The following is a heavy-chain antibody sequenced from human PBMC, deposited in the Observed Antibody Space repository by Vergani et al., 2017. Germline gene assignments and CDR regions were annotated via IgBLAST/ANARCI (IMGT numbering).Heavy chain of an antibody. V-gene: IGHV3-33*01. Sequence: QVQLVESGGGVVQPGRSLRLSCAASGFTFSSYSMHWVRQAPGKGLEWVAVIWYDGSNKYYADSVKGRFTISRDNSKTTLYLQMNSLRAEDTAVYYCAGDAQTALELRDYYYYYMDVWGKGTTVTVSS. J-gene: IGHJ6*03. D-gene: IGHD1-7*01. CDR2: IWYDGSNK. CDR3: AGDAQTALELRDYYYYYMDV. CDR1: GFTFSSYS.